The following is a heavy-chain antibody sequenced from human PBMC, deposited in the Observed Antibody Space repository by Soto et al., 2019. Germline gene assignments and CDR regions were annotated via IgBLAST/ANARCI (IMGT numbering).Heavy chain of an antibody. D-gene: IGHD3-10*01. Sequence: QVQLVQSGADVKKPRASVQVSCKASGYTFIHYDITWVRQGTGQGPEWMGWMNTNNGNTDYAQKFQGRVTMTRNTSVNTAYMELSRLRSEDTAVYYCARETTGSGHMHAWGKGTTVTVSS. V-gene: IGHV1-8*01. J-gene: IGHJ6*03. CDR2: MNTNNGNT. CDR1: GYTFIHYD. CDR3: ARETTGSGHMHA.